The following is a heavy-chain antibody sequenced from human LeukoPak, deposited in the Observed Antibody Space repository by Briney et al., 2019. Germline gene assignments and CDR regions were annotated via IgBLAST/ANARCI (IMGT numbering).Heavy chain of an antibody. D-gene: IGHD6-19*01. CDR3: AREQREAVAGIEVDDAFDI. V-gene: IGHV3-30-3*01. Sequence: GGSLRLSCAASGVTVSSNYMSWVRQAPGKGLEWVAVISYDGSNKYYADSVKGRFTISRDNSKNTLYLQMNSLRAEDTAVYYCAREQREAVAGIEVDDAFDIWGQGTMVTVSS. CDR2: ISYDGSNK. CDR1: GVTVSSNY. J-gene: IGHJ3*02.